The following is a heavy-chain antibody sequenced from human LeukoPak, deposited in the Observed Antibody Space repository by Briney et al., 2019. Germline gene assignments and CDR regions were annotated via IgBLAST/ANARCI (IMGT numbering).Heavy chain of an antibody. CDR3: ERIHRDSGSPTWFY. J-gene: IGHJ4*02. Sequence: PSETLSLTCTVSGGSISSSSYYWGWIRQPPGKGLEWIGSIYYSGSTYYNPSLKSRVTISVDTSKNQFSLKLSSVTAADTAVYYCERIHRDSGSPTWFYWGQGTLVTVSP. D-gene: IGHD3-10*01. V-gene: IGHV4-39*07. CDR2: IYYSGST. CDR1: GGSISSSSYY.